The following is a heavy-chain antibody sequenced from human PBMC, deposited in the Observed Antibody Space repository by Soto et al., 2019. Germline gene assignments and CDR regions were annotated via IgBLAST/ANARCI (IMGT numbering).Heavy chain of an antibody. Sequence: SETLSLTCTVSGGSISSSSYYWGWIRQPPGKGLEWIGSIYYSGSTYYNPSLKSRVTISVDTSKNQFSLKLSSVTAADTAVYYCARHLDNVLRYFDWSPLYYFDYWGQGTLVTVSS. CDR2: IYYSGST. CDR3: ARHLDNVLRYFDWSPLYYFDY. J-gene: IGHJ4*02. V-gene: IGHV4-39*01. D-gene: IGHD3-9*01. CDR1: GGSISSSSYY.